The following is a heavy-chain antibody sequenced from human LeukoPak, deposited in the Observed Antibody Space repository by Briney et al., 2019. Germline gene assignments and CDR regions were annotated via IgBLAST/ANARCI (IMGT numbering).Heavy chain of an antibody. Sequence: GGSLRLSCAASGFTVSSNYMSWVRQAPGKGLEWVSVIYSGGSTYYADSVKGRFTISRDNSKNTLYLQMNSLRAEDTAVYYCARGGLYYYGSGSPNDAFDIWGQGTMVTVSS. CDR3: ARGGLYYYGSGSPNDAFDI. V-gene: IGHV3-53*01. J-gene: IGHJ3*02. CDR2: IYSGGST. D-gene: IGHD3-10*01. CDR1: GFTVSSNY.